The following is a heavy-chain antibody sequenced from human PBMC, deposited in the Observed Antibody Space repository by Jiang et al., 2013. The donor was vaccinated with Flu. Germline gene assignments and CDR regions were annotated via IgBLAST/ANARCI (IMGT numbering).Heavy chain of an antibody. CDR2: TYFASRWYD. V-gene: IGHV6-1*01. Sequence: QTLSLTCAISGDSVSSNSVAWNWIRQSPSIGLEWLGRTYFASRWYDDYIISVKSRITINPDTSKNQFSLHLNSVTPEDTAVYYCARSRNATFDYWGQGTLVTVSS. J-gene: IGHJ4*02. CDR3: ARSRNATFDY. CDR1: GDSVSSNSVA.